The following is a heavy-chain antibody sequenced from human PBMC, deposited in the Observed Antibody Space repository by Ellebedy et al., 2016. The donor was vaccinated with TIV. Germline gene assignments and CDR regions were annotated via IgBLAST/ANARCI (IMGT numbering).Heavy chain of an antibody. CDR3: AKNPPGTTSLDY. J-gene: IGHJ4*02. V-gene: IGHV1-3*01. CDR1: GYTFTNYA. Sequence: AASVKVSCKASGYTFTNYAMHWVRQAPGQSFEWMGWIYAGNGDTQYSQQFQDRVTLTTDTSASTAYMELSSLISEDTAVYYCAKNPPGTTSLDYWGQGTLVTVSS. D-gene: IGHD4-17*01. CDR2: IYAGNGDT.